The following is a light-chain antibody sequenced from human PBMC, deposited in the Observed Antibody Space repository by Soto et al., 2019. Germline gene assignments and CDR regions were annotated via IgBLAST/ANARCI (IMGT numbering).Light chain of an antibody. CDR1: QSVSRN. Sequence: EIEMTQSPPTLSLSPGERATISCRASQSVSRNLAWYQQKPGQGPKLLIHDASTMESGISSRFRGSGSGTEFTLTISSLQSEDFAVYYCQQYNNCLRTFGQGTQLDIK. CDR3: QQYNNCLRT. V-gene: IGKV3-15*01. CDR2: DAS. J-gene: IGKJ5*01.